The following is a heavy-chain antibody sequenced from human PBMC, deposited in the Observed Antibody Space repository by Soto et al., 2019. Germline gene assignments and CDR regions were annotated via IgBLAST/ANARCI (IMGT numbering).Heavy chain of an antibody. D-gene: IGHD6-19*01. V-gene: IGHV3-74*01. J-gene: IGHJ6*02. CDR2: IDSGGSTT. CDR3: ALPYMYSSGLYFYGMDV. CDR1: GFTFSRYW. Sequence: EVQRVESGGGLVQPGVSLRLSCAASGFTFSRYWMHWVRQAPGKGLVWLSRIDSGGSTTYYADSVKGRFTISRDNDKDTVYLQMNSLRAEDTAVYYCALPYMYSSGLYFYGMDVWGQGTTVTVSS.